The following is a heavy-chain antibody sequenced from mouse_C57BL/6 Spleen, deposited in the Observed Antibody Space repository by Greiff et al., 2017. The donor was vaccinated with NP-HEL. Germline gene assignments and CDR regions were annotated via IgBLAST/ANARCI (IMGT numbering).Heavy chain of an antibody. CDR3: ARGRSTMVTTCDY. Sequence: QVQLQQPGAELVKPGASVKLSCKASGYTFTSYWMHWVKQRPGQGLEWIGMIHPNSGSTNYNEKFKSKATLTVDKSSSTAYMQLSSLTSEDSAVYYCARGRSTMVTTCDYWGQGTTLTVSS. CDR2: IHPNSGST. J-gene: IGHJ2*01. V-gene: IGHV1-64*01. CDR1: GYTFTSYW. D-gene: IGHD2-2*01.